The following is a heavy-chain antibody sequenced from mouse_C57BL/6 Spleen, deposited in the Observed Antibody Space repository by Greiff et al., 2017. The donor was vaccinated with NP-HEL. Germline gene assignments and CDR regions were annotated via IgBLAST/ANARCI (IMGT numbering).Heavy chain of an antibody. CDR3: ARHEDKDYSPYWYFDV. CDR2: FYPGSGSI. J-gene: IGHJ1*03. CDR1: GYTFTEYT. V-gene: IGHV1-62-2*01. Sequence: QVQLQQSVAELVKPGASVKLSCKASGYTFTEYTIHWVKQRSGQGLEWIGWFYPGSGSIKYNEKFKDKATLTADKSSSTVYMELSRLTSEDSAVYFCARHEDKDYSPYWYFDVWGTGTTVTVSS. D-gene: IGHD2-12*01.